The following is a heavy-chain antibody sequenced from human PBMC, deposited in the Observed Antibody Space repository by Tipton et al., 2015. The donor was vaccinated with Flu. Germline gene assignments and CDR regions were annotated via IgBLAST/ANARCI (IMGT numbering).Heavy chain of an antibody. V-gene: IGHV1-69*01. J-gene: IGHJ6*02. CDR2: IIPIFGTA. CDR3: ARGPIGGDQLRDDIVVVPAATPYYYYGMDV. CDR1: GGTFSSYA. D-gene: IGHD2-2*01. Sequence: QVQLVQSGAEVKKPGSSVKVSCKASGGTFSSYAISWVRQAPGQGLEWMGGIIPIFGTANYAQKFQGRVTITADESTSTAYMELSSLRSEDTAVYYCARGPIGGDQLRDDIVVVPAATPYYYYGMDVWGQGTTVTVSS.